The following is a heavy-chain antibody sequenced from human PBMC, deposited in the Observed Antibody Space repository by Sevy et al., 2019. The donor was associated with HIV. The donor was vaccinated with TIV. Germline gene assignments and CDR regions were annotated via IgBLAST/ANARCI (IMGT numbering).Heavy chain of an antibody. CDR2: IYPGDSDT. CDR1: GYSFTNYW. CDR3: ARQETITADLDY. V-gene: IGHV5-51*01. Sequence: GESLKISCKGSGYSFTNYWFAWVRQMPGKGLEWMGIIYPGDSDTRYSPSFQGQVTISADKSISTAYLQWSSLKASDTAMYYCARQETITADLDYWGQGTLVTVSS. D-gene: IGHD3-16*01. J-gene: IGHJ4*02.